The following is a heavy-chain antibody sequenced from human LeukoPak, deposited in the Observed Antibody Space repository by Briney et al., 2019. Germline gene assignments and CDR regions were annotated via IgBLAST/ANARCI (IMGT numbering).Heavy chain of an antibody. Sequence: SETLSLSCTVSGGSMNRYYWGWIRQPPGKGLEWIGSIYYSGSTYYNPSLKSRVTISVDTSKNQFSLKLSSVTAADTAVYYCARTAHYYDSSGYYPLDYWGQGTLVTVSS. CDR2: IYYSGST. D-gene: IGHD3-22*01. V-gene: IGHV4-39*01. CDR3: ARTAHYYDSSGYYPLDY. CDR1: GGSMNRYY. J-gene: IGHJ4*02.